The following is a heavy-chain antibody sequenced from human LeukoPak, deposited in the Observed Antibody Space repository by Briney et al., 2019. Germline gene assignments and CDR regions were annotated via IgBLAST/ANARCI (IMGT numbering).Heavy chain of an antibody. CDR2: ISGSGGST. CDR1: GFTFSSYA. D-gene: IGHD3-22*01. V-gene: IGHV3-23*01. J-gene: IGHJ4*02. Sequence: GGSLRLSCAASGFTFSSYAMSWVRKAQGKGLKWVPAISGSGGSTYYADSVKGRFTISRDNSKNTLYLQMNSLRAEDTAVYYCAKGDYDSSGYYPHYFDYWGQGTLVTVSS. CDR3: AKGDYDSSGYYPHYFDY.